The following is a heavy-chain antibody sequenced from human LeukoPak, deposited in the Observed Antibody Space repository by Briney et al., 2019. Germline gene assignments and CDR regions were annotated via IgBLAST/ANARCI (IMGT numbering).Heavy chain of an antibody. J-gene: IGHJ2*01. CDR3: ARALVRATMVWYFDL. V-gene: IGHV4-34*01. D-gene: IGHD5-12*01. CDR2: ISHSGST. CDR1: GGSFSGYY. Sequence: SETLSLTCAVSGGSFSGYYWSWIRQPPGEGLEWIGEISHSGSTNYSPSLKSRVTISVNTSKNQFSLNLSSVTAADTAVYYCARALVRATMVWYFDLWGRGTLVTVSS.